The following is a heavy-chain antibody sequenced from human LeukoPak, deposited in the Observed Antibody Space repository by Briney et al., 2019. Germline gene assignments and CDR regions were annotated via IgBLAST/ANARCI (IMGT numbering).Heavy chain of an antibody. V-gene: IGHV4-34*01. CDR3: ARRYSSSSLWAY. Sequence: PSETLSLTCAVYGGSFSGYYWSWIRQPPGKGLEWIGEINHSGSTNYNPSLESRVTISVDTSKNQFSLKLSSVTAADTAVYYCARRYSSSSLWAYWGQGTLVTVSS. CDR2: INHSGST. J-gene: IGHJ4*02. D-gene: IGHD6-6*01. CDR1: GGSFSGYY.